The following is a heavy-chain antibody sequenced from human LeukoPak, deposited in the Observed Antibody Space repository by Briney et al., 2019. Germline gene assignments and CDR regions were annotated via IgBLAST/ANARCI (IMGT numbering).Heavy chain of an antibody. CDR1: GGSISTTNW. CDR2: INHSGST. J-gene: IGHJ5*02. D-gene: IGHD2-15*01. CDR3: ARGLGYCSGGSCYSFRYNWFDP. V-gene: IGHV4-4*02. Sequence: SETLSLTCGVSGGSISTTNWWTWVRQPPGKGLEWIGEINHSGSTNYNPSLKSRVTISVDTSKNQFSLKLSSVTAADTAVYYCARGLGYCSGGSCYSFRYNWFDPWGQGTPVTVSS.